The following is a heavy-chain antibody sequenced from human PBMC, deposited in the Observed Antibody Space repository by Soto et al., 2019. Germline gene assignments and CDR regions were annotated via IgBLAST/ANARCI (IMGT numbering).Heavy chain of an antibody. CDR3: ARCRGMGYSYARDYYYGMDV. Sequence: QVQLVQSGAEVKKPGSSVKVSCKASGGTFSSYAISWVRQAPGQGLEWMGGIIPIFGTANYAQKFQGRVTITADKSTSTAYMELSSLRSEDTAVYYCARCRGMGYSYARDYYYGMDVWGQGTTVTVSS. V-gene: IGHV1-69*06. CDR1: GGTFSSYA. CDR2: IIPIFGTA. J-gene: IGHJ6*02. D-gene: IGHD5-18*01.